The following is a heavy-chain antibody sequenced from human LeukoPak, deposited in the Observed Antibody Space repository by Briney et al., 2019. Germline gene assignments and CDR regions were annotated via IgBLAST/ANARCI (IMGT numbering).Heavy chain of an antibody. CDR2: FDTEDGET. CDR1: GPTHTELS. J-gene: IGHJ4*02. D-gene: IGHD1-26*01. Sequence: ASVNVSCQVCGPTHTELSMHWVRQAAGKGRESMGGFDTEDGETIYEQKFQGRVTMTEDTSTDTAYMELSSLRSEDTAVYYCATDLTIVRVGATSLGNYWGQGTLVSVSS. V-gene: IGHV1-24*01. CDR3: ATDLTIVRVGATSLGNY.